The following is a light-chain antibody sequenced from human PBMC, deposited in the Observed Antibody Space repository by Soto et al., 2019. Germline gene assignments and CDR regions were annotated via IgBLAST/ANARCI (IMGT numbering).Light chain of an antibody. J-gene: IGKJ2*02. Sequence: EVVLTQSPATLSLSPGERATLSCRASQAVPSYLAWYQQKPGQAPRLLIYDISNRATGIPARFSGSGSGKDFTLTISGIEHEDVAVYYCHQRKSCPRSTFGQGTKLEIK. CDR3: HQRKSCPRST. CDR1: QAVPSY. CDR2: DIS. V-gene: IGKV3-11*01.